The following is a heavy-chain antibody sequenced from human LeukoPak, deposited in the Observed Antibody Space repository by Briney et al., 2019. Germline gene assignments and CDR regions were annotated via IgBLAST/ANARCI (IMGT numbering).Heavy chain of an antibody. V-gene: IGHV3-23*01. CDR1: GFTFTNYA. J-gene: IGHJ3*02. D-gene: IGHD6-19*01. CDR2: ISGTADKT. Sequence: GGSPRLSCAASGFTFTNYAMCWVRQAPGKGLEWVSCISGTADKTYDSDSMKGRFTISRDNSKTTLSLQMNSLRVEDTAIYYCARRGGSRGWGAFDIWGQGTIVTVSS. CDR3: ARRGGSRGWGAFDI.